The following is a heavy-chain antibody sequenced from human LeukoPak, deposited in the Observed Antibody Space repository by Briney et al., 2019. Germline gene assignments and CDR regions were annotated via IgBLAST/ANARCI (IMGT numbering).Heavy chain of an antibody. CDR1: GYTFTNYW. CDR2: IYPGDSDT. V-gene: IGHV5-51*01. CDR3: ARRFGRTTDY. J-gene: IGHJ4*02. Sequence: GESLKISCKGSGYTFTNYWIAWVRQMSGKGLEWMGTIYPGDSDTRYSSSFQGQVTISADKPISTAYLQWSSLKASDTAMYYCARRFGRTTDYWGQGTLVTVSS. D-gene: IGHD1-1*01.